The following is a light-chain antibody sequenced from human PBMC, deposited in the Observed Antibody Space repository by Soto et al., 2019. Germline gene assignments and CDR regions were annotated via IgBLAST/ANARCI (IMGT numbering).Light chain of an antibody. CDR2: KAS. V-gene: IGKV1-5*03. Sequence: DIQMTQSPSTLSASVGDRVTITCRASQSISSWLAGYQQKPGKAPKLLIYKASSLESGVPSRFSVSGSGKVFTLTISSLQPDDFATYCCQQDNIVYTFGQGTKLEIK. J-gene: IGKJ2*01. CDR3: QQDNIVYT. CDR1: QSISSW.